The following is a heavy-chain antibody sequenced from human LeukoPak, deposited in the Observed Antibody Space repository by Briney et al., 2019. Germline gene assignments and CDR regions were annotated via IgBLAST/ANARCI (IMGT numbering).Heavy chain of an antibody. Sequence: KPSETLSLTCAVYGGSFSGYYWSWIRQPPGKGLEWIGEINHSGSTNYNPSLKSRVTISVDTSKNQFSLKLSSVTAADTAVYYCVRNYYDSSGFDRNDAFDIWGQGTMVTVSS. CDR1: GGSFSGYY. J-gene: IGHJ3*02. CDR2: INHSGST. D-gene: IGHD3-22*01. CDR3: VRNYYDSSGFDRNDAFDI. V-gene: IGHV4-34*01.